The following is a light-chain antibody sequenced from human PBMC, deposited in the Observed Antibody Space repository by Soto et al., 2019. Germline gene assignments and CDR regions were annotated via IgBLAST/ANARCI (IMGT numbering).Light chain of an antibody. J-gene: IGLJ2*01. Sequence: QSVLTQPPSVSGAPGQRVTISCTGSSSNIGAGYAVHWYQQFPGTAPKLLIYGNTIRPSGVPDRFSGSNSGTSASLAITGLQAEDEADYYCQSYDTSLSGVVFGGGTKLTVL. CDR1: SSNIGAGYA. V-gene: IGLV1-40*01. CDR3: QSYDTSLSGVV. CDR2: GNT.